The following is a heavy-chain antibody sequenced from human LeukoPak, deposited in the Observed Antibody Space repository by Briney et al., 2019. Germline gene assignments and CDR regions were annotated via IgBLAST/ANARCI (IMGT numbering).Heavy chain of an antibody. J-gene: IGHJ4*02. Sequence: SETLSLTCTVSGGSMSGGTYHWSWIRQPAGKGLEYIGRIFSSGNNNYNPSLKSRITMSTDTSKNQFSLNLSSVTAADSAVYYCASFCASTTCYNDGTNFAFWGQGTLVTVSS. V-gene: IGHV4-61*02. CDR3: ASFCASTTCYNDGTNFAF. CDR2: IFSSGNN. D-gene: IGHD2-2*01. CDR1: GGSMSGGTYH.